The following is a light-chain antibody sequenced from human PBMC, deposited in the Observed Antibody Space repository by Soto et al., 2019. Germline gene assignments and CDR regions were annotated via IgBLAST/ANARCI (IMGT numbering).Light chain of an antibody. CDR2: GAS. V-gene: IGKV3-20*01. J-gene: IGKJ1*01. CDR3: QQYGSSPQT. CDR1: QSVSSSY. Sequence: EIVLTQSPGTLSLSPGERATLTCRASQSVSSSYLGWYQQKLGQAPRLLIYGASSRATGIPDMFSGSGSGTDFTLTISRRKPEDFAVYYCQQYGSSPQTFGQGTKVEIK.